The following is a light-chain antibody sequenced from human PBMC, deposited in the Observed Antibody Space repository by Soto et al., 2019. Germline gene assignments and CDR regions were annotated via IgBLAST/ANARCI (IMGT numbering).Light chain of an antibody. Sequence: EIQMTQSPSSVSASVGDRVSITCRASQGISNWLAWYQQKPGRAPKLLIYTGSSLQSGVPSRFSGTGSGTDFTLTISSLQPEDVATYYSQQANSFPLTFGGGTNVEIK. CDR2: TGS. CDR1: QGISNW. CDR3: QQANSFPLT. V-gene: IGKV1-12*01. J-gene: IGKJ4*01.